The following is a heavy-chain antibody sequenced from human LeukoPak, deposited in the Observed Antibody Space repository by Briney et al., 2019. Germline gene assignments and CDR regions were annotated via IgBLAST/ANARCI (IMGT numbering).Heavy chain of an antibody. V-gene: IGHV3-48*02. J-gene: IGHJ4*02. Sequence: PGGSLRLSCAASGFTFSSYSMNWVRQAPGKGLEWVSYISSSSSTIYYADSVKGRFTISRDNAKNSLYLQMNSLRDEDTAVYYCAGYKSSDYDFWSGYWSPLDYWGQGTLVTISS. D-gene: IGHD3-3*01. CDR3: AGYKSSDYDFWSGYWSPLDY. CDR2: ISSSSSTI. CDR1: GFTFSSYS.